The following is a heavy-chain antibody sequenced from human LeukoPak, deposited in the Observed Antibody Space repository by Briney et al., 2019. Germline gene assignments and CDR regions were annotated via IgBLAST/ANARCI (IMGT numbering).Heavy chain of an antibody. D-gene: IGHD3-10*01. J-gene: IGHJ5*02. CDR2: INGASSTI. CDR3: ARDLTYGSGRGQNWFDP. Sequence: GGSLRLSCAASGFTFSTYSMNWVRQAPGKGLEWVSYINGASSTIYYADSVKGRFTISRDNAKNSLYLQMNSRRAEDTAVYYCARDLTYGSGRGQNWFDPWGQGTLVTVSS. V-gene: IGHV3-48*04. CDR1: GFTFSTYS.